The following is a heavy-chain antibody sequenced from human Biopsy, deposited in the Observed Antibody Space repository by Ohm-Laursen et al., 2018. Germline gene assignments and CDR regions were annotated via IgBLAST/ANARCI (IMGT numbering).Heavy chain of an antibody. Sequence: ASVKVSCKASGYNLNAYYMQWVRQAPGQGLEWMGWINPNNGGTNYAHKFQGRVTMTRDTSISTAYMHLGGLTPDDTAVYYCARLAYSEYRRDPLDVWGQGTMVTVSS. CDR3: ARLAYSEYRRDPLDV. D-gene: IGHD5-18*01. J-gene: IGHJ3*01. CDR1: GYNLNAYY. CDR2: INPNNGGT. V-gene: IGHV1-2*02.